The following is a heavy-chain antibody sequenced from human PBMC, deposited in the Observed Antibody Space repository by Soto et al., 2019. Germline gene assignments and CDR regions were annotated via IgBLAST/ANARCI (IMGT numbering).Heavy chain of an antibody. D-gene: IGHD2-8*01. CDR3: ARLNPDIVLMDV. Sequence: VASVKVSCKASGGTFSSYAISWVRQAPGQGLEWMGGIIPIFGTANYAQKFQGRVTITADESTSTAYMELSSLRSEDTAVYYCARLNPDIVLMDVWGQGTTVTVSS. CDR1: GGTFSSYA. V-gene: IGHV1-69*13. CDR2: IIPIFGTA. J-gene: IGHJ6*02.